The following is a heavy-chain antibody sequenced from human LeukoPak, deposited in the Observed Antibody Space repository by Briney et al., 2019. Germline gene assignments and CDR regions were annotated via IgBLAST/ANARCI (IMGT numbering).Heavy chain of an antibody. J-gene: IGHJ4*02. Sequence: SETLSLTCAVYGGSFSGYYWSWILQPPGKRLQRIGEINHSGSTNYNPSPKSRVTISVDASKNQFSMKLSSVTAADTAVYYCARHKYYYDSSGYYYYFDYWGQGTLVTVSS. V-gene: IGHV4-34*01. CDR2: INHSGST. CDR3: ARHKYYYDSSGYYYYFDY. CDR1: GGSFSGYY. D-gene: IGHD3-22*01.